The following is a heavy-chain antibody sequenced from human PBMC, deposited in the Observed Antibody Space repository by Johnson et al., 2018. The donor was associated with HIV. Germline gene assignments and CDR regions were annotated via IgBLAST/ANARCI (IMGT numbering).Heavy chain of an antibody. CDR2: ISGSGSST. Sequence: VQLVESGGGLVQPGGSLRLSCAASGFTFSSYAMAWVRQAPGKGLEWVSTISGSGSSTHYADSVKGRFTITRDNSRNTMYLQMNSLRAGDTALYYCAKERGYDSSGYNRWYVPDAFDIWGQGTMVTVSS. CDR1: GFTFSSYA. D-gene: IGHD3-22*01. CDR3: AKERGYDSSGYNRWYVPDAFDI. V-gene: IGHV3-23*04. J-gene: IGHJ3*02.